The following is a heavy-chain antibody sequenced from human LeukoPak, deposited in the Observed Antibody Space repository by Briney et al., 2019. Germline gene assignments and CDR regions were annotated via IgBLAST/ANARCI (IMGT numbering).Heavy chain of an antibody. J-gene: IGHJ4*02. CDR2: ISAYNGNT. CDR3: ARDSNRGDSLDY. D-gene: IGHD2-21*02. V-gene: IGHV1-18*01. Sequence: ASVKVSSKASGYTFTSYGISWVRQAPGQGLEWMGWISAYNGNTNYAQKLQGRVTMTTDTSTSTAYMELRSLRSDDTAVYYCARDSNRGDSLDYGGQGTLVTVSA. CDR1: GYTFTSYG.